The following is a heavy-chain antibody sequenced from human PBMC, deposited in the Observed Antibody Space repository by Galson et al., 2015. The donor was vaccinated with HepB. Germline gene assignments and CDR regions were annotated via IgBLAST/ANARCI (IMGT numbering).Heavy chain of an antibody. Sequence: SLRLSCAASGFTFSDYTMNWIRQAPGQGLECVSSITSTSSYIYYADSVEGRFTISRDNAKNSLFLQMSSLRVEDTAVYYCARGPDWEFDYWGQGTLVTVSS. CDR3: ARGPDWEFDY. J-gene: IGHJ4*02. V-gene: IGHV3-21*01. CDR2: ITSTSSYI. D-gene: IGHD3/OR15-3a*01. CDR1: GFTFSDYT.